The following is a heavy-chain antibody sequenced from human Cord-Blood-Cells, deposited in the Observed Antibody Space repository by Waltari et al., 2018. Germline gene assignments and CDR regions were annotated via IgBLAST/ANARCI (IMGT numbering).Heavy chain of an antibody. V-gene: IGHV5-51*01. CDR3: ARHDTNYYDSSGYYPYAFDI. D-gene: IGHD3-22*01. Sequence: EVQLVQSGAEVKKPGESLKISCKGSGYSFTSYWIGWVRQMPGKGLEWMGITLPGGSDTRYRPSFQGQVTISAEKSSSTAYLQWSSLKASDTAMYYCARHDTNYYDSSGYYPYAFDIWGQGTMVTVSS. CDR2: TLPGGSDT. J-gene: IGHJ3*02. CDR1: GYSFTSYW.